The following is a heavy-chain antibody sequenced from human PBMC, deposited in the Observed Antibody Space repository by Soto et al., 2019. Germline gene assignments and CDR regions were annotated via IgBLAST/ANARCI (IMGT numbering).Heavy chain of an antibody. V-gene: IGHV4-59*01. CDR2: IYYSGST. J-gene: IGHJ3*02. D-gene: IGHD6-13*01. Sequence: PSETLSLTCTVSGGSISSYYWSWIRQPPGKGLEWIGYIYYSGSTNYNPSLKSRVTISVDTSKNQFSLKLSSVTDADTAVYYCAREPTIAAAGWYEVNDAFDIWGQGTMVTVSS. CDR3: AREPTIAAAGWYEVNDAFDI. CDR1: GGSISSYY.